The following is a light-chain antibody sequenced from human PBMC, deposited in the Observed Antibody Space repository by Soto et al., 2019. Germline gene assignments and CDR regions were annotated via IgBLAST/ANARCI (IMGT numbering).Light chain of an antibody. Sequence: EIVLTQSPGTLSLSPGERATLSCRASRSVSSNYLAWYQQKSGQAPRLLIYGASSRATGIPDRFSGSGSGTDFTLTISRLEPEDFAVYYCQQYGGSPRVTFGGGTKVEIK. CDR1: RSVSSNY. CDR2: GAS. V-gene: IGKV3-20*01. J-gene: IGKJ4*01. CDR3: QQYGGSPRVT.